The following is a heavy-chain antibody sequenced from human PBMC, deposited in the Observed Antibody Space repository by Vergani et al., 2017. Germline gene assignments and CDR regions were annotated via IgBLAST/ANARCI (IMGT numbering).Heavy chain of an antibody. V-gene: IGHV3-66*01. CDR3: ARDQPVAFGADYYGSGSYHGDYGMDV. CDR1: GFTVSSNY. CDR2: IYSGGST. D-gene: IGHD3-10*01. J-gene: IGHJ6*02. Sequence: EVQLVESGGGLVQPGGSLRLSCAASGFTVSSNYMSWVRQAPGKGLEWVSVIYSGGSTYYADSVKGRFTISRDNSKNSLYLQMNSLRAEDTAVYYCARDQPVAFGADYYGSGSYHGDYGMDVWGQGTTVTVSS.